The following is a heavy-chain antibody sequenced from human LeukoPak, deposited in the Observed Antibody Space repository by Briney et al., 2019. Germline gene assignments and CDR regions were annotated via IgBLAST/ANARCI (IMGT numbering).Heavy chain of an antibody. CDR3: AKDLGSSGYSDPFDS. D-gene: IGHD3-22*01. CDR2: ISGGGGST. J-gene: IGHJ4*02. Sequence: GGSLRLSCAASGFTFSSYAMSWVRQAPGKGPEWVSGISGGGGSTYYADSVKGRFTISRDNSKNTLYLQMNSLRAEDTAVYYCAKDLGSSGYSDPFDSWGQGTLVSVSS. V-gene: IGHV3-23*01. CDR1: GFTFSSYA.